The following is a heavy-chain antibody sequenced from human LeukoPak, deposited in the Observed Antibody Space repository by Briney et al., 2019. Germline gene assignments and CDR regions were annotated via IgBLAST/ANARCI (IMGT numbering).Heavy chain of an antibody. Sequence: GGSLRLSCAASGSTFSSYAMSWVRQAPGKGLEWVSAISGSGGSTYYADSVKGRFTISRDNSKNTLYLQMNSLRAEDTAVYYCAKANRRDYYDSSGHHDAFDIWGQGTMVTVSS. CDR2: ISGSGGST. CDR3: AKANRRDYYDSSGHHDAFDI. CDR1: GSTFSSYA. D-gene: IGHD3-22*01. V-gene: IGHV3-23*01. J-gene: IGHJ3*02.